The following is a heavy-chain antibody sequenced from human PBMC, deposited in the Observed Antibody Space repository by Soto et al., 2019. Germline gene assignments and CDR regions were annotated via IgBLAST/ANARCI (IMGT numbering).Heavy chain of an antibody. CDR2: IYYLGST. CDR3: ARDGYDGSGSPYPAY. V-gene: IGHV4-59*01. CDR1: GGSMSEYS. Sequence: SETLSLTCSVSGGSMSEYSWSWIRQSPGKGLEWIGYIYYLGSTDYNPSLKSRVTISVDTSKRQFSLRLTSVTAADTAVYYCARDGYDGSGSPYPAYWGPGTQVTVSS. J-gene: IGHJ4*02. D-gene: IGHD3-10*01.